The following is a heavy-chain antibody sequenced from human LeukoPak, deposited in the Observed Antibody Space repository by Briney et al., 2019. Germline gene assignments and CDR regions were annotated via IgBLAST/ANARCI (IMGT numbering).Heavy chain of an antibody. J-gene: IGHJ4*02. CDR1: GGSISSGGYY. CDR3: ARGVGNGSGSYEFFDS. Sequence: SETLSLTCTVSGGSISSGGYYWSWVRQHPGKGLEWIGYIHYSRSTYIGSPYYNPSLKSRVTISVDTSKNQFSLKLNSVTAADTAVYYCARGVGNGSGSYEFFDSWGQGSLVTVSS. V-gene: IGHV4-31*03. CDR2: IHYSRSTYIGSP. D-gene: IGHD3-10*01.